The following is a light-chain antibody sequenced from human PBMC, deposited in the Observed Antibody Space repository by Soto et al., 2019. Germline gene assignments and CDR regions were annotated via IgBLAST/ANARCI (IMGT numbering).Light chain of an antibody. CDR1: QSVSSSY. V-gene: IGKV3-20*01. J-gene: IGKJ1*01. Sequence: EIVLTQSPGTLSLSPGERATLSCRASQSVSSSYLAWYQQKPGQAPRRRIYGASSRATGIPDRFSGSGSGTDFTLTISRLEPEDFAVYYCQQYGNSPLTFGQGTKVEIK. CDR3: QQYGNSPLT. CDR2: GAS.